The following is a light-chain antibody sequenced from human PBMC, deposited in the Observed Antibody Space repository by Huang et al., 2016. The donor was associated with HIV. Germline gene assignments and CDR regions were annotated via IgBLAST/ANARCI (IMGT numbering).Light chain of an antibody. V-gene: IGKV1-39*01. J-gene: IGKJ3*01. CDR3: QQTYNTPPFT. CDR1: QNINNY. CDR2: AAS. Sequence: DIQMTQSPSSLSASVGDRVTITCRASQNINNYLNWYQPKPGKAPNLLIYAASSLQSGVPSRFSGSGSGTDFTLTISSLQPEDFATYYCQQTYNTPPFTFGPGTKVDIK.